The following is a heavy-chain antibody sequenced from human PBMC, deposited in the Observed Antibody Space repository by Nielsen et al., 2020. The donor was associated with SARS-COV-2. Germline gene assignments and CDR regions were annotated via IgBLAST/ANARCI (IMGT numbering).Heavy chain of an antibody. J-gene: IGHJ4*02. CDR2: IYYSGST. V-gene: IGHV4-31*03. D-gene: IGHD3-22*01. Sequence: SETLSLTCTVSGCSISSGGYYWSWIRQHPGKGLEWIGYIYYSGSTYYNPSLKSRVTISVDTSKNQFSLKLSSVTAADTAVYYCARDRLFNYPLDYWGQGTLVTVSS. CDR1: GCSISSGGYY. CDR3: ARDRLFNYPLDY.